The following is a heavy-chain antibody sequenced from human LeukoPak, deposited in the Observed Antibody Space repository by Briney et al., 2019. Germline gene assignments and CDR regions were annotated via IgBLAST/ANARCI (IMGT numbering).Heavy chain of an antibody. D-gene: IGHD1-14*01. CDR3: ARDDAGGWFDP. J-gene: IGHJ5*02. V-gene: IGHV4-61*02. CDR2: IYTSGST. Sequence: SETLSLTCTVSGDSISSSNYYWSWIRQPAGKGLQWIGRIYTSGSTNYNPSLKSRVTMSVDTSKNQFSLKLSSVTAADTAVYYCARDDAGGWFDPWGQGTLVTVSS. CDR1: GDSISSSNYY.